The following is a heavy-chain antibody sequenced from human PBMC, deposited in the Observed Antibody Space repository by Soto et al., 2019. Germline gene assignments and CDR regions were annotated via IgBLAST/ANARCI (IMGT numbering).Heavy chain of an antibody. Sequence: QVQLQQWGAGLLKPSETLSLTCAVSGGSFSGYYWSWIRQPPGKGLEWIGQISHSGSTNYNPSLNSRVTISVDTSKNQFSLKSSSVTATDTAVYYCARRYCSGGSCYSGYWYFDLWGRGTLVTVSS. V-gene: IGHV4-34*01. D-gene: IGHD2-15*01. J-gene: IGHJ2*01. CDR1: GGSFSGYY. CDR3: ARRYCSGGSCYSGYWYFDL. CDR2: ISHSGST.